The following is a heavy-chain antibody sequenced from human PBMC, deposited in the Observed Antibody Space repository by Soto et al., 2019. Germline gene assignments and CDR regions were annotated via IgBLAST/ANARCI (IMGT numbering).Heavy chain of an antibody. D-gene: IGHD6-13*01. J-gene: IGHJ4*02. CDR3: TYFDAAAGVDY. V-gene: IGHV3-73*02. Sequence: EVQLVESGGGLVQPGGSLKLSCAASGFTFSGSAMHWVRQASGKGLEWVGRIRSKANNYATAYAASVKGRFTTSRDDSKNTAYLQMICLKIEETSVCYCTYFDAAAGVDYWGQGTLVTVSS. CDR1: GFTFSGSA. CDR2: IRSKANNYAT.